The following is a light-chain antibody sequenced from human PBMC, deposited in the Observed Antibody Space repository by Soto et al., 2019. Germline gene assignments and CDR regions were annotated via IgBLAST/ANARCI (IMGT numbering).Light chain of an antibody. Sequence: DIKMTQSPSTVSASVGDRITITCRASQSINTWLAWYRQRPGEAPQLLIYDVSTLAMGVPARFSGSGSGTHFTLSISRLQADDFATFYCQQYQTYSRTFGQGTKVEVK. CDR3: QQYQTYSRT. V-gene: IGKV1-5*01. CDR1: QSINTW. CDR2: DVS. J-gene: IGKJ1*01.